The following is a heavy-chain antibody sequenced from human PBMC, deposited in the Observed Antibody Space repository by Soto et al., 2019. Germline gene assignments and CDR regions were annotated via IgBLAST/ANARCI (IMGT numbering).Heavy chain of an antibody. V-gene: IGHV3-23*01. CDR3: ARRGSGSYYDY. CDR2: ISGSGGST. D-gene: IGHD1-26*01. Sequence: EVQLLESGGGLVQPGGSLRLSCAASGFTFSSYAMRWVRQAPVKGLEWVSAISGSGGSTYYADSVKGRFTISRDNSKNKLYLQMTRMRAEDTAAYYCARRGSGSYYDYWGQGTLVTVSS. J-gene: IGHJ4*02. CDR1: GFTFSSYA.